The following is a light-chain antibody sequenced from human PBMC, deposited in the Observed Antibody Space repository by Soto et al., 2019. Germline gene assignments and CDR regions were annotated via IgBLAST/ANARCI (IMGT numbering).Light chain of an antibody. Sequence: QSALSQPASVSGPPGQSIAISCTGTNSDVGTYDYVSWYQQHPGKAPKLMIYDVGKRPSGISDRFSGSKSGNTASLTTSGLLAEDEADYYCSSKTTTNTIIFGGGTKLTVL. CDR3: SSKTTTNTII. J-gene: IGLJ2*01. CDR1: NSDVGTYDY. V-gene: IGLV2-14*03. CDR2: DVG.